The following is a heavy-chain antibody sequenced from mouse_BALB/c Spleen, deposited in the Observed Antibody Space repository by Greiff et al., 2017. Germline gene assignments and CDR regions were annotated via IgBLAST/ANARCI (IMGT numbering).Heavy chain of an antibody. D-gene: IGHD2-14*01. V-gene: IGHV5-17*02. CDR1: GFTFSSFG. CDR3: ARGDYRYDGGYYAMDY. J-gene: IGHJ4*01. CDR2: ISSGSSTI. Sequence: EVMLVESGGGLVQPGGSRKLSCAASGFTFSSFGMHWVRQAPEKGLEWVAYISSGSSTIYYADTVKGRFTISRDNPKNTLFLQMTSLRSEDTAMYYCARGDYRYDGGYYAMDYGGQGTSVTVSS.